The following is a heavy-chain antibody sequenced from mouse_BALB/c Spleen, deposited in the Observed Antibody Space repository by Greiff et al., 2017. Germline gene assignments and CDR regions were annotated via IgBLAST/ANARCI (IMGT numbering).Heavy chain of an antibody. V-gene: IGHV1-5*01. J-gene: IGHJ2*01. D-gene: IGHD2-4*01. CDR3: TRSISTMITDYFDY. Sequence: VQLQQSGTVLARPGASVKMSCKASGYSFTSYWMHWVKQRPGQGLEWIGAIYPGNSDTSYNQKFKGKAKLTAVTSASTAYMELSSLTNEDSAVYYCTRSISTMITDYFDYWGQGTTLTVSS. CDR1: GYSFTSYW. CDR2: IYPGNSDT.